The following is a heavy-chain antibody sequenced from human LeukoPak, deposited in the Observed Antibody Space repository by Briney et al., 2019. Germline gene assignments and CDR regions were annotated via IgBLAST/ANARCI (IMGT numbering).Heavy chain of an antibody. V-gene: IGHV4-34*01. Sequence: SETLSLTCAVYGGSFSGHYWSWIRQPPGKGLEWIGEINHSGSTNYNPSLKSRVTISVDTSKNQFSLKLSSVTAADTAVYYCARGSGRGRIAARRNAGNWFDPWGQGTLVTVSS. J-gene: IGHJ5*02. CDR1: GGSFSGHY. D-gene: IGHD6-6*01. CDR2: INHSGST. CDR3: ARGSGRGRIAARRNAGNWFDP.